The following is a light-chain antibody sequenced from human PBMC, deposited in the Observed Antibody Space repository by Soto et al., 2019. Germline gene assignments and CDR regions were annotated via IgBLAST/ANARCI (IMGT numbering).Light chain of an antibody. CDR3: QQYNNWPRT. Sequence: ERVMTQSPGTLSVAPGEMVTLSCSASQSVSSNLAWYQQKPGQAPRLLIYGASTRATGIPARFSGSGSGTEFTLTISSLQSEDFAVYYCQQYNNWPRTFGQGTKVDIK. CDR1: QSVSSN. CDR2: GAS. V-gene: IGKV3-15*01. J-gene: IGKJ1*01.